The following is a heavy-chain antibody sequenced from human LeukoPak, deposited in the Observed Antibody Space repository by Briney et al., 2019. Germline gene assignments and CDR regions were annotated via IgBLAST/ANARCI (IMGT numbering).Heavy chain of an antibody. CDR3: ARTTVVSRYSDY. V-gene: IGHV3-53*01. Sequence: PGGSLRLSCAASGFTVSSNYMSWVRQAPGKGLEWVSVIYSGGSTYYADSVKGRFTISRDNSKNTLYLQMNSLRAEDTAVYYCARTTVVSRYSDYWGQGTLVTVSS. CDR2: IYSGGST. CDR1: GFTVSSNY. D-gene: IGHD4-23*01. J-gene: IGHJ4*02.